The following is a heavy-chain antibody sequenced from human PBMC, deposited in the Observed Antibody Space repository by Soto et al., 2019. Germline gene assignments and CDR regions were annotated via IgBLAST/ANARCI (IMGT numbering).Heavy chain of an antibody. D-gene: IGHD2-15*01. V-gene: IGHV1-69*06. Sequence: SSGKVPGKASGVTCSSCAINWVRKAPVQGLELMGGISPIFGTANYAQKCQGRVTITADKSTSTAYMEVSSLRSEDPAVYYCAREGYCSGGSCYSWFDPWG. CDR2: ISPIFGTA. CDR3: AREGYCSGGSCYSWFDP. J-gene: IGHJ5*02. CDR1: GVTCSSCA.